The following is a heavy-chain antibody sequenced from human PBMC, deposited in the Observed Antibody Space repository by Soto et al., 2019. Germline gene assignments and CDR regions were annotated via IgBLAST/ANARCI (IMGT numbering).Heavy chain of an antibody. D-gene: IGHD2-15*01. CDR3: ARGLESGGTYFGH. Sequence: GGSLRLSCAASGFTFSSYAMHWVRQAPGKGLEWVAVISYDGSNKNYPDSVKGRFTISRDNSKNTLYLQMNSLRAEDTAVYYCARGLESGGTYFGHWGQGTLVTV. V-gene: IGHV3-30-3*01. J-gene: IGHJ1*01. CDR2: ISYDGSNK. CDR1: GFTFSSYA.